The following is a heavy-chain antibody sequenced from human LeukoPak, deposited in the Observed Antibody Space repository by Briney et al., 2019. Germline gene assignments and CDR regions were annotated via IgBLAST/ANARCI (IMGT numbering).Heavy chain of an antibody. CDR1: GFTFSSYW. CDR3: ARADYTTSKIIH. D-gene: IGHD2-2*02. Sequence: GGSLRLSCAGSGFTFSSYWMFWVRQAPGKGLLWVSRINSDGSTTNYADSVKGRFTISRDNAKNTLYLQMNSLRAEDTAVYYCARADYTTSKIIHWGQGTLVTVSS. V-gene: IGHV3-74*01. J-gene: IGHJ4*02. CDR2: INSDGSTT.